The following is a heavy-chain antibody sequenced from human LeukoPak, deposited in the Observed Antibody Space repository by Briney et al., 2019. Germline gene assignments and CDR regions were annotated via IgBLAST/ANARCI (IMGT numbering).Heavy chain of an antibody. CDR1: GYTFTDYY. CDR3: ARDPSTYEEQLAFDY. Sequence: ASVKVSCKASGYTFTDYYMHWVRQAPGQGLEGMGWINPNTGGTNYEQKFPGKVTMTRDTSINTAYMELSRLRSDDTAVYYCARDPSTYEEQLAFDYWGEGTLVTVSS. CDR2: INPNTGGT. J-gene: IGHJ4*02. V-gene: IGHV1-2*02. D-gene: IGHD3-3*01.